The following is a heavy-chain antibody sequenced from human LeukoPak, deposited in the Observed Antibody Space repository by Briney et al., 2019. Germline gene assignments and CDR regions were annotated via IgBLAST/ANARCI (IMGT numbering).Heavy chain of an antibody. CDR3: ARPLTIAGTWNFQN. Sequence: GGSLRLSCVASGFTFSTYWMSWVRQAPGKGLEWVANIRQDGSDKYYLDSVRGRFTISRDNADDSLFLEMNSLREEDTAVYYSARPLTIAGTWNFQNWGQGTLVTVSS. J-gene: IGHJ1*01. D-gene: IGHD1-20*01. V-gene: IGHV3-7*01. CDR1: GFTFSTYW. CDR2: IRQDGSDK.